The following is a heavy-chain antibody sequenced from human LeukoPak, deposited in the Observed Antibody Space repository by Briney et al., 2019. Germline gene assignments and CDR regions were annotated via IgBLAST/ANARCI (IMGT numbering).Heavy chain of an antibody. CDR3: VRDPSYGSSWYYYMDV. Sequence: GGSLRLSCAASEFTFVRYAMTWVRQAPGKGLEWVSYISSSSFKIGYADSVKGRFTISRDNSKNSLYLQMDSLRVEDTAVYYCVRDPSYGSSWYYYMDVWGKGTTVTASS. CDR1: EFTFVRYA. D-gene: IGHD6-13*01. J-gene: IGHJ6*03. CDR2: ISSSSFKI. V-gene: IGHV3-48*04.